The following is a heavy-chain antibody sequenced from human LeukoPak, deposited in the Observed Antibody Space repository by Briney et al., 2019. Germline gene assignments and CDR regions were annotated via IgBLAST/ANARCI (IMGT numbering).Heavy chain of an antibody. Sequence: SETLSLTCTVSGGSISSGGYYWSWIRQPPGKGLEWIGYIYHSGSTYYNPSLKSRVTISVDTSKNQFSLTVNSVTAADTAVYFCAKDERRGWFDPWGQGTLVTVSS. J-gene: IGHJ5*02. CDR1: GGSISSGGYY. V-gene: IGHV4-30-2*01. CDR3: AKDERRGWFDP. CDR2: IYHSGST.